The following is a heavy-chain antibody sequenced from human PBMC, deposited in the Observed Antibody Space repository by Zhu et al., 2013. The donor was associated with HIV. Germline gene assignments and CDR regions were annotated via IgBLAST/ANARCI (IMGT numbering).Heavy chain of an antibody. D-gene: IGHD2-21*01. CDR3: VFHPRGGGDEES. CDR2: IIFVFNVA. J-gene: IGHJ4*02. V-gene: IGHV1-69*01. CDR1: GGTFRHYA. Sequence: QVQLVQSGTEVKKPGSSVKLSCRASGGTFRHYAIHWVRQAPGHGLEWVGGIIFVFNVANSAQTFQGRVALTADVSKSTAFLTLSSLKSEDTAVYYCVFHPRGGGDEESWGQGTLVTISS.